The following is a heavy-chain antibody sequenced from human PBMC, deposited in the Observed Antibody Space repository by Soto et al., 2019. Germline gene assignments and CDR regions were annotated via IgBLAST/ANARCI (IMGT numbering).Heavy chain of an antibody. D-gene: IGHD5-12*01. CDR2: IYYSGST. CDR3: ARHARGVKWLVDY. Sequence: SETLSLTCTVSGGSISSYYWSWIRQPPGKGLEWIGYIYYSGSTNYNPSLKSRVTISVDTSKNQFSLKLSSVTAADTAVYYCARHARGVKWLVDYWGQGTLVTVSS. J-gene: IGHJ4*02. V-gene: IGHV4-59*08. CDR1: GGSISSYY.